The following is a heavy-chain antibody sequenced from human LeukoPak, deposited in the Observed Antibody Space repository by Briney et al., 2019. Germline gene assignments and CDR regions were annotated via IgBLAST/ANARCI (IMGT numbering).Heavy chain of an antibody. J-gene: IGHJ6*03. CDR3: ASQVRLERRYYYYSMDV. CDR1: GGSFSGYY. V-gene: IGHV4-34*01. D-gene: IGHD1-1*01. Sequence: SETLSLTCAVYGGSFSGYYWSWIRQPPGKGLEWIGEIDHSGNTNYNPSLKSRVTISVDTSKNQFSLKLSSVTAADTAVYYCASQVRLERRYYYYSMDVWGKGTTVTVSS. CDR2: IDHSGNT.